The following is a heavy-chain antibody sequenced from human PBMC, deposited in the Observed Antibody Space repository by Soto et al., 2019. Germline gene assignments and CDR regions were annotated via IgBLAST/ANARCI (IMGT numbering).Heavy chain of an antibody. Sequence: ASETLSLTCTVSGGSISSGGYYWSWIRQHPGKGLEWIGYIYYSGSTYYKPSLKSRVTISVDTSKNQFSLKLSSVTAADTAVYYCARSVPYYEYFQHWGQGTLVTVSS. J-gene: IGHJ1*01. CDR1: GGSISSGGYY. CDR2: IYYSGST. CDR3: ARSVPYYEYFQH. V-gene: IGHV4-31*03. D-gene: IGHD2-8*01.